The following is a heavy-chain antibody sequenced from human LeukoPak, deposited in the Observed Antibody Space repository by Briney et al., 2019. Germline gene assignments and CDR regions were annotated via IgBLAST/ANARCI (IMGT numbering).Heavy chain of an antibody. CDR2: IYYSGST. D-gene: IGHD1-26*01. CDR1: GGSISSSSYY. CDR3: ATHHRYSGRED. J-gene: IGHJ4*02. Sequence: SETLSLTCTVSGGSISSSSYYWGWIRQPPGKGLEWIGSIYYSGSTYHNPSLKSRVTISVDTSKNQFSLKLSSVTAADTAVYYCATHHRYSGREDWGQGTLVTVSS. V-gene: IGHV4-39*01.